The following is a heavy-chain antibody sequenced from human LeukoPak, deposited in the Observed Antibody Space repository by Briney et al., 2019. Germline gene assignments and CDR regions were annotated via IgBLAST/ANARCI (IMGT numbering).Heavy chain of an antibody. CDR3: ATGPYDTDSFDY. J-gene: IGHJ4*02. V-gene: IGHV1-18*01. CDR2: ISAYNGNT. D-gene: IGHD3-22*01. Sequence: ASVKVSCKASGYTFTSYGISWVRQAPGQGLGWMGWISAYNGNTNYAQTFQGRVTMTEDTSTDTAYMELSSLRSEDTAMYYCATGPYDTDSFDYWGQGTLVTVSS. CDR1: GYTFTSYG.